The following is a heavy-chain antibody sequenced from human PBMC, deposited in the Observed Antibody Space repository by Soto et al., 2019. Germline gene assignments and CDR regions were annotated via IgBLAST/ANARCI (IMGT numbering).Heavy chain of an antibody. Sequence: ASVKVSCKASGYTFTSYGISWVRQAPGQGLEWMGWISAYNGNTNYAHKLQGRVTMTTDTSTSIAYMELRSLRSDDTAVYYCARGALGELSPLGWFDPWGQGTLVTVSS. CDR2: ISAYNGNT. D-gene: IGHD3-16*02. CDR3: ARGALGELSPLGWFDP. J-gene: IGHJ5*02. V-gene: IGHV1-18*01. CDR1: GYTFTSYG.